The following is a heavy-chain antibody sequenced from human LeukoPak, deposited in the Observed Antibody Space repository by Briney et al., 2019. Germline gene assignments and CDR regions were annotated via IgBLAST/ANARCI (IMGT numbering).Heavy chain of an antibody. CDR3: ARSDTMFRGVIDY. CDR2: IYPGDSDT. V-gene: IGHV5-51*01. J-gene: IGHJ4*02. CDR1: GYTFTSYW. D-gene: IGHD3-10*01. Sequence: GESLKISCKGSGYTFTSYWIGWVRQMPGKGLEWMGIIYPGDSDTRYSPSFQGQVTISADKSISTAYLQWSSLKASDTAVYYCARSDTMFRGVIDYWCQGTLVTVSS.